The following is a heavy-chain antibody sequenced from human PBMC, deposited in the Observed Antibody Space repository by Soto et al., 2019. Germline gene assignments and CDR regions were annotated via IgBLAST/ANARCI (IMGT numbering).Heavy chain of an antibody. CDR2: ISLYSDGT. CDR3: ARVVPGAEAWFGL. Sequence: GASVKVSCKTSGYTFSNYGITWVRQAPGQPLEWLGWISLYSDGTNYAQKFQGRVPMTTDTSTTTAYMELRSLRSDDTAVYYCARVVPGAEAWFGLWGQGTLVTVSS. V-gene: IGHV1-18*01. D-gene: IGHD2-2*01. CDR1: GYTFSNYG. J-gene: IGHJ5*02.